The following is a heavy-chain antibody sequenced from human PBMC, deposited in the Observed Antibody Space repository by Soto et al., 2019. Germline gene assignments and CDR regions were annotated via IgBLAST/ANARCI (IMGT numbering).Heavy chain of an antibody. J-gene: IGHJ4*02. CDR3: AKAVSVYYDFWSGPYN. Sequence: GGSLRLSCTASGFIFGDYAMSWFRQAPGKGLEWVAVISYDGSNKYYADSVKGRFTISRDNSKNTLYLQMNSLRAEDTAVYYCAKAVSVYYDFWSGPYNWGQGTLVTVSS. V-gene: IGHV3-30*04. CDR1: GFIFGDYA. CDR2: ISYDGSNK. D-gene: IGHD3-3*01.